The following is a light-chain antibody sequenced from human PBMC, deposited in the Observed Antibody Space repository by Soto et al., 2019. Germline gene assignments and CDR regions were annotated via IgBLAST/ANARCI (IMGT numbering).Light chain of an antibody. CDR3: QQSYSTSIT. V-gene: IGKV3-20*01. J-gene: IGKJ5*01. CDR2: GAS. Sequence: EIVLTQSPGTLSLSPGERSTHSCRASQSVSSSYLAWYQQKPGQAPRLLIYGASSRATGIPDRFSGSGSGTDFTLTISRLEPEDFATYYCQQSYSTSITFGQGTRLEIK. CDR1: QSVSSSY.